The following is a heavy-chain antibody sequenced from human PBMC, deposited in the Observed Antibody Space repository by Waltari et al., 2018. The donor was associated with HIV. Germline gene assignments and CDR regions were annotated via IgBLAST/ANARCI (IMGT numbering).Heavy chain of an antibody. J-gene: IGHJ4*02. CDR1: GFTFSSYG. CDR3: AKSPLRSNLPPDY. D-gene: IGHD4-4*01. Sequence: QVQLVESGGGVVQPGGSLRLSCAASGFTFSSYGMHWVRQAPGKGLEWVAFIRYDGSNKYYADSVKGRFTISRDNSKNTLYLQMNSLRAEDTAVYYCAKSPLRSNLPPDYWGQGTLVTVSS. CDR2: IRYDGSNK. V-gene: IGHV3-30*02.